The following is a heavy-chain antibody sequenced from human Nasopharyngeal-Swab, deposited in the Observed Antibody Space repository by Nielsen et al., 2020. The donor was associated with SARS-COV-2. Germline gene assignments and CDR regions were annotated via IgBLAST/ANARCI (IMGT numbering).Heavy chain of an antibody. D-gene: IGHD4/OR15-4a*01. CDR1: GYTFIYSA. CDR2: VNTKTGNP. V-gene: IGHV7-4-1*02. CDR3: AKMMYGADHIYGMDA. J-gene: IGHJ6*02. Sequence: ASVKVSCKSSGYTFIYSAMNWVRQAPGQGLEWMGWVNTKTGNPMYAQGFTGRFVFSVDTSVNTAYLQINSLKAEDTAVYYCAKMMYGADHIYGMDAWGQGTSVTVSS.